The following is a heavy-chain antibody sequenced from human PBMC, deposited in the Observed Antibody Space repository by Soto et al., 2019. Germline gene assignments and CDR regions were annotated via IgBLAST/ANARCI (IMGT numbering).Heavy chain of an antibody. CDR1: GGTFSSYG. D-gene: IGHD3-22*01. CDR2: IIPVFGTT. J-gene: IGHJ3*02. V-gene: IGHV1-69*13. Sequence: SVKVSCKAFGGTFSSYGVSWVRQAPGQGLEWVGRIIPVFGTTHYAQKFQGRVTVTADESTSTAHMELSSLRSEDTAVYYCARGLYYYDSSGYSDAFDIWGQGTMVTVSS. CDR3: ARGLYYYDSSGYSDAFDI.